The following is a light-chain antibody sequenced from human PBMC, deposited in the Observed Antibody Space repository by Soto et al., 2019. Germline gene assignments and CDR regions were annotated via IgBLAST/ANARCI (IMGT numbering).Light chain of an antibody. CDR1: SSDVGGYNS. Sequence: QSALAQPRSVSGSPGQSVTISCSGTSSDVGGYNSVSWYQQFPGKAPKLMIYDVTKRPSGVPDRFSGSKSGNTASLTISGLQAEDEADYYCCSYAASYTLAFGGGTKGTVL. V-gene: IGLV2-11*01. J-gene: IGLJ2*01. CDR2: DVT. CDR3: CSYAASYTLA.